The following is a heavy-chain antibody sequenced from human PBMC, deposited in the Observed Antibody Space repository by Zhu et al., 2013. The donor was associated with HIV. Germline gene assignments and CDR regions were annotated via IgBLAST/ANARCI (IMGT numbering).Heavy chain of an antibody. J-gene: IGHJ6*02. V-gene: IGHV1-69*01. CDR3: ASAGYAVTTVDYYYGMDV. D-gene: IGHD4-17*01. CDR1: GGTFSSYA. Sequence: QVQLVQSGAEVKKPGSSVKVSCKASGGTFSSYAISWVRQAPGQGLEWMGGIIPIFGTANYAQKFQGRVTITADESTSTAYMELSSLRSEDTAVYYCASAGYAVTTVDYYYGMDVWGQGTTVTVSS. CDR2: IIPIFGTA.